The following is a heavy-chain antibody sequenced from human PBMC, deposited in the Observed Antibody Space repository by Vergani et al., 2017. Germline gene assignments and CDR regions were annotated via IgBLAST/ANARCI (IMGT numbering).Heavy chain of an antibody. CDR1: GDSISGGVYY. CDR2: IYYSGST. Sequence: QVQLQESGPGLVKPSQTLSLTCSVSGDSISGGVYYWSWIRHPPGKGLEWIGHIYYSGSTYYNPSPKSRLTISLDTSKNQFSLKLSSVTAADTAVYYCARGPVSPLNGMDVWGQGTTVTVSS. J-gene: IGHJ6*02. V-gene: IGHV4-30-4*01. CDR3: ARGPVSPLNGMDV.